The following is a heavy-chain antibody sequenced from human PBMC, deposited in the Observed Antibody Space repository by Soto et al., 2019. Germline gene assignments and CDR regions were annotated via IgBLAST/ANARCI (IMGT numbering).Heavy chain of an antibody. Sequence: QVQLVQSGAEVKKPGSSVKVSCKASGGTFSSYTISWVRQAPGQGLEWMGRIIPILGIANYAQKFQGRVTXTAXKSTSTAYMELSSLRSEDTAVYYCAAIAAAGNLDYWGQGTLVTVSS. J-gene: IGHJ4*02. CDR2: IIPILGIA. CDR3: AAIAAAGNLDY. CDR1: GGTFSSYT. V-gene: IGHV1-69*02. D-gene: IGHD6-13*01.